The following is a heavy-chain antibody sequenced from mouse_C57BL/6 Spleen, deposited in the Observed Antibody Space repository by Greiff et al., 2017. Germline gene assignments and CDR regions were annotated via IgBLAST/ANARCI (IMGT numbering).Heavy chain of an antibody. CDR1: GYTFTSYW. CDR3: ARHLFLSFDY. D-gene: IGHD6-1*01. CDR2: INPSSGYT. V-gene: IGHV1-7*01. J-gene: IGHJ2*01. Sequence: QVQLQQSGAELAKPGASVKLSCKASGYTFTSYWMHWVKQRPGQGLEWIGYINPSSGYTKYNQKFKDKATLTADKPSSTAYMQLSSLTYEDSAVYYCARHLFLSFDYWGQGTTLTVSS.